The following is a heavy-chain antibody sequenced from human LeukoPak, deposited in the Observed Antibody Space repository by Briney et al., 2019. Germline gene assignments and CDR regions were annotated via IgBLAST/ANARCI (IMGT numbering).Heavy chain of an antibody. CDR1: GYTFTDNG. Sequence: GASVKVSCKASGYTFTDNGISWARQAPGEGLEWMGWISANSGKTNCAQRFQGRVTMTRETSSSTVYMELRSLRSDDTAVYFCARDKNYRFDYWGQGTLVSVTS. D-gene: IGHD3-16*02. CDR3: ARDKNYRFDY. CDR2: ISANSGKT. V-gene: IGHV1-18*01. J-gene: IGHJ4*02.